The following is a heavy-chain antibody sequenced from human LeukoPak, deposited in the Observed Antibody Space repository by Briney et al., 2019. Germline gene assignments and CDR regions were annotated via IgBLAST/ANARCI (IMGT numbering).Heavy chain of an antibody. CDR2: ISGSGGST. Sequence: PGGSLRLSCAASGFTFSSYAMSWVRQAPGKGLEWVSAISGSGGSTYYADSVKGRFTISRDNSKNTLYLQMNSLRAEDTAVYYCARDLLCVGSSGCHDAFDIWGQGTMVTVSS. CDR1: GFTFSSYA. J-gene: IGHJ3*02. CDR3: ARDLLCVGSSGCHDAFDI. D-gene: IGHD6-19*01. V-gene: IGHV3-23*01.